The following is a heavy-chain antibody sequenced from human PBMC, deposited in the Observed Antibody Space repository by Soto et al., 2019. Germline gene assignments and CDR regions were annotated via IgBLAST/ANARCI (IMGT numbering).Heavy chain of an antibody. D-gene: IGHD6-19*01. J-gene: IGHJ6*02. CDR1: GYTFTGYY. CDR2: INPNSGGT. CDR3: ARHGRAVAGNYYYYGMDV. V-gene: IGHV1-2*04. Sequence: GASVKVSCKASGYTFTGYYIHWVRQAPGQGLEWMGWINPNSGGTNYAQKFQGWVTMTRDTSISTAYMELSRLRSDDTAVYYCARHGRAVAGNYYYYGMDVWGQGTTVTVSS.